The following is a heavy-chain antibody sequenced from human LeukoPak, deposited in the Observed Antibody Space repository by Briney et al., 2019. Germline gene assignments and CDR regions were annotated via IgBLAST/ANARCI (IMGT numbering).Heavy chain of an antibody. V-gene: IGHV4-34*01. CDR1: GGSFSGYY. CDR2: INHSGST. CDR3: ARDLDYYDSTWFDP. D-gene: IGHD3-22*01. Sequence: KTSETLSLTCAVYGGSFSGYYWSWIRQPPGKGLEWIGEINHSGSTNYNPSLKSRVTISVDTSKNQFSLKLISVTAADTAVYYCARDLDYYDSTWFDPWGQGTLVTVSS. J-gene: IGHJ5*02.